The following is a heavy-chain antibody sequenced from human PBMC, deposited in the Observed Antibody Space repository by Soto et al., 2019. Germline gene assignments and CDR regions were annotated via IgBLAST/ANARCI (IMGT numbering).Heavy chain of an antibody. CDR2: ISGDGSST. V-gene: IGHV3-74*01. CDR1: DFPVRSYC. CDR3: ARSLPGTYGAFAR. Sequence: SLKLSCSASDFPVRSYCMHLVRPRPGKGLVWVSRISGDGSSTNYADSVKGRFTISRDNAKNTVYLQIDSLRAEDTAVYYCARSLPGTYGAFARWGQGKMVTVSS. D-gene: IGHD1-7*01. J-gene: IGHJ3*01.